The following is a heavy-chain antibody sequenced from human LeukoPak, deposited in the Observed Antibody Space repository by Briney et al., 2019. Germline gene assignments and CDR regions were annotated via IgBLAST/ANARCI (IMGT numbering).Heavy chain of an antibody. CDR1: GGTFSSYA. D-gene: IGHD3-9*01. Sequence: ASVKVSCKASGGTFSSYAISWVRQAPGQGLEWMGGIIPIFGTANYAQKFQGRVTITADKSTSTAYMELSSLRSEDTAVYYCARGVFLTGYWFDPWGQGTLVTVSS. CDR2: IIPIFGTA. V-gene: IGHV1-69*06. CDR3: ARGVFLTGYWFDP. J-gene: IGHJ5*02.